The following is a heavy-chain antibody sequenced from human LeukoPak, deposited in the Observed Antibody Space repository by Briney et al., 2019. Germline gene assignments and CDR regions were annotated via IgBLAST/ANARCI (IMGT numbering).Heavy chain of an antibody. CDR3: AREVVVAAHNWFDP. CDR1: GFTFSSYA. D-gene: IGHD2-15*01. V-gene: IGHV3-64*01. Sequence: GGSLRLSCAASGFTFSSYAMHWVRQAPAKGLEYVSAISSNGGSTYYANSVKGRFTISRDNSKNTLYLQMGSLRAEDMAVYYCAREVVVAAHNWFDPWGQGTLVTVSS. CDR2: ISSNGGST. J-gene: IGHJ5*02.